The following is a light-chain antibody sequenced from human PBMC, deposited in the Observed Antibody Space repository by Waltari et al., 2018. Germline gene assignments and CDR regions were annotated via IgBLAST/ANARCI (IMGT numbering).Light chain of an antibody. CDR1: SSDVGGYNY. CDR3: SSYTRSGPL. CDR2: EVH. J-gene: IGLJ3*02. Sequence: QSALTQPASVSGSPGQSITISCTGTSSDVGGYNYVSWYQQHPGKAPKLMIYEVHKRPSGVSNRFSGSKSGNTASLTISGLQAEDEADYYCSSYTRSGPLFGGGTKLTVL. V-gene: IGLV2-14*01.